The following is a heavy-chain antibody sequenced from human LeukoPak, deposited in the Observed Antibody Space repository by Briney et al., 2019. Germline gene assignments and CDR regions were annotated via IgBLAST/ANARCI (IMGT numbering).Heavy chain of an antibody. V-gene: IGHV4-59*08. Sequence: RASETLSLTCTVSGGSISSYYWSWIRQPPGKGLEWIGYIYYSGSTNYNPSLKSRVTISVDTSKNQFSLKLSSVTAADTAVYYCARQGYDSGGFDYWGQGTLVTVSS. CDR3: ARQGYDSGGFDY. CDR2: IYYSGST. J-gene: IGHJ4*02. D-gene: IGHD3-22*01. CDR1: GGSISSYY.